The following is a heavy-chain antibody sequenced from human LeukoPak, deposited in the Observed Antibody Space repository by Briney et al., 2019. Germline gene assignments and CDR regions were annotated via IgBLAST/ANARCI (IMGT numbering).Heavy chain of an antibody. D-gene: IGHD2-15*01. CDR2: ISYDGSNK. Sequence: PGRSLRLPCAASGFTFSSYAMHWVRQAPGKGLEWVAVISYDGSNKYYADSVKGRFTISRDNSKNTLYLQMNSLRAEDTAVYYCARARRSGPTMSPFDYWGQGTLVTVSS. CDR3: ARARRSGPTMSPFDY. V-gene: IGHV3-30*04. J-gene: IGHJ4*02. CDR1: GFTFSSYA.